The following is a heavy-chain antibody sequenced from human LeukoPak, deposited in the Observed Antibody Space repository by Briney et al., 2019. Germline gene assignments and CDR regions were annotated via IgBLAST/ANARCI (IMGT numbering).Heavy chain of an antibody. J-gene: IGHJ4*02. CDR3: ASGTVAGADY. Sequence: SVKVSCKASGGTFSSYAISWVRQAPGQGLEWMGRIIPILGIANYAQKFQGRVTMTRNTSISTAYMELSSLRSEDTAVYYCASGTVAGADYWGQGTLVTVSS. CDR2: IIPILGIA. CDR1: GGTFSSYA. D-gene: IGHD6-19*01. V-gene: IGHV1-69*04.